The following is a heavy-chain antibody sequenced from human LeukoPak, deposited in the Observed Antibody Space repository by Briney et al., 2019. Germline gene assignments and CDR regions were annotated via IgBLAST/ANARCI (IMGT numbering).Heavy chain of an antibody. Sequence: SETLSLTCTVSGGSISSYYWSWIRQPPGKGLEWIGYIYYSGSTNYNPSLKSRVTISVDTSKNQFSLKLNSVTAADTAVYYCARVNWILDYWGQGTLVTVSS. J-gene: IGHJ4*02. CDR1: GGSISSYY. CDR3: ARVNWILDY. V-gene: IGHV4-59*08. CDR2: IYYSGST. D-gene: IGHD1-1*01.